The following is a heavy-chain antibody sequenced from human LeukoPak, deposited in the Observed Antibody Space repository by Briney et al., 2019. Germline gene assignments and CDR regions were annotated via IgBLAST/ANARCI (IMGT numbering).Heavy chain of an antibody. CDR1: GFTFSSYA. J-gene: IGHJ4*02. CDR3: ARDLEPLNGLLDY. V-gene: IGHV3-30-3*01. CDR2: ISYDGSNK. D-gene: IGHD2-8*01. Sequence: GRSLRLSCAASGFTFSSYAMHWVRQAPGKGLEWVAVISYDGSNKYYADSVKGRFTISRDNAKNSLYLQMNSLRAEDTAVYYCARDLEPLNGLLDYWGQGTLVTVSS.